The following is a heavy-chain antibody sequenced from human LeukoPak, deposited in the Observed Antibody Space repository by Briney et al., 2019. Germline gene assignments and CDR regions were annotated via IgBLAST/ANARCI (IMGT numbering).Heavy chain of an antibody. D-gene: IGHD3-3*01. CDR1: GFTFSSYA. J-gene: IGHJ4*02. CDR2: ISYDGSNK. Sequence: GGSLSLSCAAPGFTFSSYAMNWFRQAPGKGLEWVAVISYDGSNKYYADSVKGRFTISRDNSKNTLYLQMNSLRAEDTAVYYCAKDGGYDFWSGYRNPDYWGQGTLVTVSS. V-gene: IGHV3-30-3*01. CDR3: AKDGGYDFWSGYRNPDY.